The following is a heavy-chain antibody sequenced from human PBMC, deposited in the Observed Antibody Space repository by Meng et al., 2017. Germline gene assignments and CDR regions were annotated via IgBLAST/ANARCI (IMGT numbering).Heavy chain of an antibody. V-gene: IGHV4-39*07. CDR1: GGSISSSSYY. CDR2: IYYSGST. CDR3: ARDRGLLSGTSDY. J-gene: IGHJ4*02. Sequence: QRQLQGSGPGLVKPSETLSLTCTVSGGSISSSSYYWGWIRQPPGKGLEWIGSIYYSGSTYYNPSLKSRVTISVDTSKNQFSLKLSSVTAADTAVYYCARDRGLLSGTSDYWGQGTLVTVSS. D-gene: IGHD2-21*02.